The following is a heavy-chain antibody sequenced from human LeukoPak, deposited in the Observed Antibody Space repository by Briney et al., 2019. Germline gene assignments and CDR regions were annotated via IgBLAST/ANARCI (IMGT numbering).Heavy chain of an antibody. V-gene: IGHV4-30-2*01. CDR1: GGSIGSSGYS. CDR2: IYHSGST. D-gene: IGHD2-8*02. CDR3: AAAGYWGYFDY. J-gene: IGHJ4*02. Sequence: SETLSLTCAVSGGSIGSSGYSWSWIRQPPGKGLEWIGYIYHSGSTYYNPSLKSRVTISVDRSKNQFSLKLSSVTAADTAVYYCAAAGYWGYFDYWGQGTLVTVSS.